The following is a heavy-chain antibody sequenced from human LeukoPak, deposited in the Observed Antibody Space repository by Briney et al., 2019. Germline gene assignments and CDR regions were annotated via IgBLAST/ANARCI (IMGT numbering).Heavy chain of an antibody. Sequence: GGSLRLSCAASGFTFSDYYMSWVRQAPGKGLEWVAVISYDGSNKYYADSVKGRFTISRDNSKNTLYLQMNSLRAEDTAVYYCAKDFHDYWGQGTLVTVSS. CDR2: ISYDGSNK. V-gene: IGHV3-30*18. CDR3: AKDFHDY. J-gene: IGHJ4*02. CDR1: GFTFSDYY.